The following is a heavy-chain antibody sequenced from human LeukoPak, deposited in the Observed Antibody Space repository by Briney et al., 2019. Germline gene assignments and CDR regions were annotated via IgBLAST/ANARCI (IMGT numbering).Heavy chain of an antibody. V-gene: IGHV3-23*01. Sequence: PGGSLRLSCAASGFTFSSYAMSWVRQAPGMGLGWVSVISGSDGYTDYADSVKGRFTISRDNSKNTLYLQMNSLRAEDTAVYYCARHLSGITGYTYGRGIDYWGQGTLLTVSS. J-gene: IGHJ4*02. CDR3: ARHLSGITGYTYGRGIDY. CDR2: ISGSDGYT. CDR1: GFTFSSYA. D-gene: IGHD5-18*01.